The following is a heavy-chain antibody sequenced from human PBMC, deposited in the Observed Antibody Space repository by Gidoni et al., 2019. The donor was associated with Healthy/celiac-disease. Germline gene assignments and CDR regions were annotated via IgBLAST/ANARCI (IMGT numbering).Heavy chain of an antibody. V-gene: IGHV4-59*01. CDR3: ARGQDWGNFDY. CDR1: GGSISSYY. CDR2: IYYSGST. J-gene: IGHJ4*02. D-gene: IGHD7-27*01. Sequence: QVQLQESGPGLVKPSETLSLTCTVSGGSISSYYWSWIRQPPGKGLEWIGYIYYSGSTNYNPSLKSRVTISVDTSKNQFSLKLSSVTAADTAVYYCARGQDWGNFDYWGQGTLVTVSS.